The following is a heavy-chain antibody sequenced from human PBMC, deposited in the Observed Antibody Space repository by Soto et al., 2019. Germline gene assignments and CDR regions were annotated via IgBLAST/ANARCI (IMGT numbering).Heavy chain of an antibody. J-gene: IGHJ6*02. CDR1: GYAFTTYA. CDR2: INPSGGST. CDR3: ARDRNLGYYYYGMDV. Sequence: ASVKVSCKASGYAFTTYAMHWVRQAPGQGLEWMGIINPSGGSTSYAQKFQGRVTMTRDTSTSTVYMELSSLRSEDTAVYYCARDRNLGYYYYGMDVWGQGTTVTVSS. D-gene: IGHD6-13*01. V-gene: IGHV1-46*01.